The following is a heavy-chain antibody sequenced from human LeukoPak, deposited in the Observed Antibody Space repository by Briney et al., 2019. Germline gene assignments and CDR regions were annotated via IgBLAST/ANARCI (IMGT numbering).Heavy chain of an antibody. J-gene: IGHJ1*01. CDR2: IRSDGST. D-gene: IGHD3-10*01. CDR1: GFTFSSYW. V-gene: IGHV3-74*01. CDR3: ARAPSEIGSYYPEYFRH. Sequence: GGSLRLSCAASGFTFSSYWMHWVRQAPGKGLVWVSRIRSDGSTNYADSVKGRFTISRDNAKITASLQMNSLRADDTGVYYCARAPSEIGSYYPEYFRHWGQGNLVT.